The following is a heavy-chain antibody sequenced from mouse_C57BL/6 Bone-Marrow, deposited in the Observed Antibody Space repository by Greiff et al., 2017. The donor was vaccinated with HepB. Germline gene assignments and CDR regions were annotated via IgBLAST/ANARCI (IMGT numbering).Heavy chain of an antibody. CDR2: IDPENGDT. CDR3: TTLGRGAQATFAY. Sequence: EVQLQESGAELVRPGASVKLSCTASGFNIKDDYMHWVKQRPEQGLEWIGWIDPENGDTEYASKFQGKATITADTSSNTAYPQLSSLTSEDTAVYYCTTLGRGAQATFAYWGQGTLVTVSA. J-gene: IGHJ3*01. CDR1: GFNIKDDY. D-gene: IGHD3-2*02. V-gene: IGHV14-4*01.